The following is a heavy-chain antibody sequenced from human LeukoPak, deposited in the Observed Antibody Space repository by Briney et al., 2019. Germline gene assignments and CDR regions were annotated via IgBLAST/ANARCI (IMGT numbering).Heavy chain of an antibody. CDR3: ARDRYCSSTSCYSEGNWFDP. Sequence: SETLSLTCTVSGGSISSYYWSWIRQPPGKGLEGIGYIYYSGSTNYNPSLKSRVTISVDTSKNQFSLKLSSVTAADTAVYYCARDRYCSSTSCYSEGNWFDPWGQGTLVTVSS. CDR1: GGSISSYY. CDR2: IYYSGST. D-gene: IGHD2-2*02. V-gene: IGHV4-59*01. J-gene: IGHJ5*02.